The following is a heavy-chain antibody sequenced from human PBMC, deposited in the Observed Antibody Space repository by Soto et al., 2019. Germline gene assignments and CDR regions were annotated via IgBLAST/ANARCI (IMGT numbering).Heavy chain of an antibody. V-gene: IGHV1-3*01. CDR2: INAGNGNT. D-gene: IGHD5-18*01. Sequence: ASVKVSCKASGYTFTSYAMHWVRQAPGQRLEWMGWINAGNGNTKYSQKFQGRVTITRDTSASTAYMELSSLRSEDTAVYYCARDYILYGRGYSYGDDYWGQGTLVTVSS. CDR3: ARDYILYGRGYSYGDDY. CDR1: GYTFTSYA. J-gene: IGHJ4*02.